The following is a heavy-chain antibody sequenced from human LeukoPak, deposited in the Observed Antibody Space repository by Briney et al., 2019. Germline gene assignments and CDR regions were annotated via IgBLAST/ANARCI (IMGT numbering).Heavy chain of an antibody. D-gene: IGHD4-23*01. CDR3: ARDYGGSSPFDY. V-gene: IGHV3-48*04. CDR1: GFTFSNYW. Sequence: GGSLRLSCAASGFTFSNYWMHWVRQAPGKGLEWVSYISSSGSTIYYADSVKGRFTISRDNAKNSLYLQMNSLRAEDTAVYYCARDYGGSSPFDYWGQGTLVTVSS. CDR2: ISSSGSTI. J-gene: IGHJ4*02.